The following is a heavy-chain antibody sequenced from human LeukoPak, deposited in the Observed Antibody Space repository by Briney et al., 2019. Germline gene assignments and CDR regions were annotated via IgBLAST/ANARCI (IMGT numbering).Heavy chain of an antibody. D-gene: IGHD2-2*01. Sequence: GASVKVSCKASGYTFTSYDINWVRQATGQGLEWMGWMNPNSGNTGYAQKFQGRVTITRNTSISTAYKELSSLRSEDTAVYYCATDIGYCSSTSCYWFDPWGQGTLVTVSS. V-gene: IGHV1-8*03. CDR1: GYTFTSYD. CDR2: MNPNSGNT. CDR3: ATDIGYCSSTSCYWFDP. J-gene: IGHJ5*02.